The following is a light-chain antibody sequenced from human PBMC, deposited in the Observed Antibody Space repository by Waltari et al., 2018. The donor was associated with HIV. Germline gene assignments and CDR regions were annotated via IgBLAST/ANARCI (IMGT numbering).Light chain of an antibody. CDR2: DVP. J-gene: IGLJ3*02. V-gene: IGLV2-14*01. CDR1: ATDFRRFNF. CDR3: ASFAGDNTVM. Sequence: AVTQPASVSGPPGQSTTISCTRTATDFRRFNFVSWYQHHPGKPPTLILYDVPNRPPGVSDRFSGSMSGNTASLTISGLRAEDEAHYYCASFAGDNTVMFGGGTEVTVL.